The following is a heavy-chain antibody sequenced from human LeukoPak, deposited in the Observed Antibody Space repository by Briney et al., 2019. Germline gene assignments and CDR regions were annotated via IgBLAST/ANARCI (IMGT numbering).Heavy chain of an antibody. CDR2: IAADGGVK. Sequence: PGTSLRLSCAASGFIFHDHGMDWVRQAPGKGLEWVAVIAADGGVKHYADFVKGRFSLSRDNSKNTLFLQMNSLTVEDTAVYYCAREATWGQWYFDLWGQGAPVTVSS. CDR3: AREATWGQWYFDL. CDR1: GFIFHDHG. D-gene: IGHD6-19*01. J-gene: IGHJ4*02. V-gene: IGHV3-30*03.